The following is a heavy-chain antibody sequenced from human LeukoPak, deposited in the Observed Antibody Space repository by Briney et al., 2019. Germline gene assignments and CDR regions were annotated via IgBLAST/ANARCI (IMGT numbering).Heavy chain of an antibody. D-gene: IGHD2-21*02. CDR2: ISYDGSNK. CDR1: GFTFSSYG. J-gene: IGHJ4*02. V-gene: IGHV3-30*18. CDR3: AKDKAYCGGDCSVFDY. Sequence: GGSLRLSRAASGFTFSSYGMHWVRQAPGKGLEWVAVISYDGSNKYYADSVKGRFTISRDNSKNTLYLQMNSLRAEDTAVYYCAKDKAYCGGDCSVFDYWGQGTLVTVSS.